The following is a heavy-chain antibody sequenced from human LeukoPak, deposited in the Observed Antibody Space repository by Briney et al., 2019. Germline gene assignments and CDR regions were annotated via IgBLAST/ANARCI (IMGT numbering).Heavy chain of an antibody. D-gene: IGHD6-13*01. J-gene: IGHJ3*02. CDR3: ARLEAAAGFAFDI. Sequence: SVKVSCKASGGTLSSYAISWVRQAPGQGLEWMGRIIPIFGTANYAQKFQGRVTITTDESTSTACMELSSLRSEDTAVYYCARLEAAAGFAFDIWGQGTMVTVSS. CDR2: IIPIFGTA. V-gene: IGHV1-69*05. CDR1: GGTLSSYA.